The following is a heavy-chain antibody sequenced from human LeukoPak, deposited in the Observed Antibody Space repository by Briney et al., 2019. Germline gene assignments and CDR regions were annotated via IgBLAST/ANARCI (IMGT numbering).Heavy chain of an antibody. CDR1: SGSISHYY. V-gene: IGHV4-59*01. D-gene: IGHD2-2*01. J-gene: IGHJ3*02. Sequence: PSETLSLTCTVSSGSISHYYWSWIRQPPGRGLEWIGYIYYSGSTTYNPSLKSRVTMSVDTSRNQFSLRLRSVTAADTAVYYWARGEYCSSSTCYRNAFDIWGQGTVVTVSS. CDR3: ARGEYCSSSTCYRNAFDI. CDR2: IYYSGST.